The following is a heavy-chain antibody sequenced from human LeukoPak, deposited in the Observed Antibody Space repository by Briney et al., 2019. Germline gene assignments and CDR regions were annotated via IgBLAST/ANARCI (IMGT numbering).Heavy chain of an antibody. CDR2: IYPGDSDT. CDR3: ARHRAMVRPLWYAFDI. V-gene: IGHV5-51*01. J-gene: IGHJ3*02. CDR1: GYSFTSYW. D-gene: IGHD3-10*01. Sequence: GESLKISCKGSGYSFTSYWIGWVRQMPGKGLEWMGIIYPGDSDTRYSPSFQGQVTISADKSISTAYPQWSSLKASDTAMYYCARHRAMVRPLWYAFDIWGQGTMVTVSS.